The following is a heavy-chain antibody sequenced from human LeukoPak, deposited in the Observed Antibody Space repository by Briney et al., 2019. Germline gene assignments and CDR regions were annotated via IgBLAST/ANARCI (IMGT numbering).Heavy chain of an antibody. D-gene: IGHD6-6*01. CDR3: AKPPRIAASLCYFDY. V-gene: IGHV3-23*01. J-gene: IGHJ4*02. Sequence: GGSLRLSCAASGFTFSSYAMSWVRQAPGKGLEWVSVISGSGGSTYCADSVKGRFTISRDNSKNTLYLQMNSLRAEDTAVYYCAKPPRIAASLCYFDYWAQGTLVTVSS. CDR2: ISGSGGST. CDR1: GFTFSSYA.